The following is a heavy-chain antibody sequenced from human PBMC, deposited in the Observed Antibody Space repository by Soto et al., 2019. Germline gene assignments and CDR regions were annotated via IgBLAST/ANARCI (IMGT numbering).Heavy chain of an antibody. J-gene: IGHJ4*02. D-gene: IGHD1-7*01. CDR2: INHSGST. CDR3: ARDFTLELRRRLRGAMDYFDY. Sequence: SETLSLTCAVYGGSFSGYYWSWIRQPPGKGLEWIGEINHSGSTNYNPSLKSRVTISVDTSKNQFSLKLSSVTAADTAVYYCARDFTLELRRRLRGAMDYFDYWGQGTLVTVSS. V-gene: IGHV4-34*01. CDR1: GGSFSGYY.